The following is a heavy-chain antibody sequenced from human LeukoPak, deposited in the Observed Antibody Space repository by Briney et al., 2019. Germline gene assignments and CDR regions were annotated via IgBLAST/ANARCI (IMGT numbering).Heavy chain of an antibody. CDR2: ISSSGTYI. CDR3: ARDSWYYYGSGLYYFDY. V-gene: IGHV3-21*01. CDR1: GFSFSKHG. J-gene: IGHJ4*02. D-gene: IGHD3-10*01. Sequence: GGSLRLSCEGSGFSFSKHGLNWVRQAPGKGLEWVSSISSSGTYIYYADSLKGRFTISRDNAKNILSLQMNSLRAEDTAVYYCARDSWYYYGSGLYYFDYWGQGTLVTVSS.